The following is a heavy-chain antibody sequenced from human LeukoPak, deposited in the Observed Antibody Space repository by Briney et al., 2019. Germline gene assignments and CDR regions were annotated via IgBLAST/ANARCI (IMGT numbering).Heavy chain of an antibody. Sequence: GGSLRLSCGVSGFTFSSYGMHWVRQAPGKGLEWVAYIRYDGSNRHYADSVKGRFTISRVNSKNTLYLQMNSLRAEDTAVYYCAKDSGSYSSDYWGQGTLVTVSS. CDR2: IRYDGSNR. D-gene: IGHD1-26*01. CDR3: AKDSGSYSSDY. V-gene: IGHV3-30*02. CDR1: GFTFSSYG. J-gene: IGHJ4*02.